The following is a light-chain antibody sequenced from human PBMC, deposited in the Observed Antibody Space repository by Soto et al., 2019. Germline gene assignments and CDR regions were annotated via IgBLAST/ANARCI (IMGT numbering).Light chain of an antibody. Sequence: DVQLTQSPSTLSASVGDRVTITCRASQSVSSWLAWYQAKPGKAPNLLIYKASTLESGVPSRFSGSGSGTEFTLTISSLQPDDFSTYYCQQYRSYSWTVGQGTQVEI. CDR3: QQYRSYSWT. J-gene: IGKJ1*01. CDR2: KAS. CDR1: QSVSSW. V-gene: IGKV1-5*03.